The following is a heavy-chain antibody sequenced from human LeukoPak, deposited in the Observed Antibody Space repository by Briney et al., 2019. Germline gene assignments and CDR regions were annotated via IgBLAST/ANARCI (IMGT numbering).Heavy chain of an antibody. CDR3: ARHTIFGVVLFDY. J-gene: IGHJ4*02. CDR2: INPNSGGT. V-gene: IGHV1-2*02. D-gene: IGHD3-3*01. Sequence: ASVKVSCKASGYTFTGYYMHWVRQAPGQGLEWMGWINPNSGGTNYAQKFQGRVTMTRDTSISTAYMELSRLRSDDTAVYYCARHTIFGVVLFDYWGQGTLVTVSS. CDR1: GYTFTGYY.